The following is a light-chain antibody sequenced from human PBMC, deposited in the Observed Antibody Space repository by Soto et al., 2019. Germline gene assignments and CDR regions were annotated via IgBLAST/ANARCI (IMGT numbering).Light chain of an antibody. Sequence: DIQMTQSPSTLSASVGDKVTITCRASQSISSWLAWYQQKPGKAPKLLIYKASTLESGVPSNFSGSGSGTEFTLSISSLQPEDFATYYCQQYNSYPWTFSQGTKVDIK. CDR1: QSISSW. CDR2: KAS. CDR3: QQYNSYPWT. V-gene: IGKV1-5*03. J-gene: IGKJ1*01.